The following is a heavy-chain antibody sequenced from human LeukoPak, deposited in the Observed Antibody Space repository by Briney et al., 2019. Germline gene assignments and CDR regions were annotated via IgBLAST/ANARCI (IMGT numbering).Heavy chain of an antibody. CDR1: GFTFSNSA. D-gene: IGHD6-19*01. J-gene: IGHJ4*02. CDR3: ARGVAISSSGWYDTFDY. Sequence: GGSLRLSCAASGFTFSNSAMYWVRQAPGKGLEFVSVISTNGDRTYYADSAKGRFTTSRDNSKNTLYLQMGSLRADDMAVYYCARGVAISSSGWYDTFDYWGQGALVTISS. CDR2: ISTNGDRT. V-gene: IGHV3-64*02.